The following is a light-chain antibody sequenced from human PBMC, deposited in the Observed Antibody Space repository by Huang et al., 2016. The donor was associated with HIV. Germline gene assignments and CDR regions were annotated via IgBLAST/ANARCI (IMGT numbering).Light chain of an antibody. Sequence: EIVLTQSPATLSLSPGERATLPCRASQIVSTYLAWYQQKPGQAPRLLIFDASDRATGIPARFSGSGSGTDFTLTISSLEPEDFAVYYCQQRTNWPLTWTFGQGTKVEIK. CDR2: DAS. V-gene: IGKV3-11*01. J-gene: IGKJ1*01. CDR1: QIVSTY. CDR3: QQRTNWPLTWT.